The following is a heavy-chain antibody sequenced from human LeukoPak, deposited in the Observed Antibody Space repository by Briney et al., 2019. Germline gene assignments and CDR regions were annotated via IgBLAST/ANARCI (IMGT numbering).Heavy chain of an antibody. CDR3: AKDKWELPYFDY. CDR2: ISYDGSNK. J-gene: IGHJ4*02. CDR1: GFTFSSYG. D-gene: IGHD1-26*01. V-gene: IGHV3-30*18. Sequence: QSWGALRLSCAASGFTFSSYGMHWVRQAPGKGLEWVAVISYDGSNKYYADSVKGRFTISRDNSKNTLYLQMNSLRAEDTAVYYCAKDKWELPYFDYWGQGTLVTVSS.